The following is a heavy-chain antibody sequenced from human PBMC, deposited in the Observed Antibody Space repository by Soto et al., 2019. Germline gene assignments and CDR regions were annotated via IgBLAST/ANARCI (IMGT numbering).Heavy chain of an antibody. J-gene: IGHJ4*02. CDR1: GGSISSSNW. CDR3: ARRNSYDSSGYYFDY. D-gene: IGHD3-22*01. V-gene: IGHV4-4*02. CDR2: IYHSGST. Sequence: SETLSLTWAGSGGSISSSNWWSWVPQPPGKGLEWIGEIYHSGSTNYNPSLKSRVTISVDKSKTQFSLELSSLTAADTSVYYCARRNSYDSSGYYFDYWRQGSLVT.